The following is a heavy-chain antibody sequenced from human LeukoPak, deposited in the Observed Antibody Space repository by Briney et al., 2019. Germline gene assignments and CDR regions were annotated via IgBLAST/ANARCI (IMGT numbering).Heavy chain of an antibody. Sequence: SETLSLTCTVSGGSINSGSYYWSWIRQPAGKGLEWIGRIYTSGSTNYNPSLKSRVTISVDKSKNQFSLKLSSVTAADTAVYYCARDRPRDYGCFDYWGQGTLVTVSS. D-gene: IGHD4-17*01. CDR3: ARDRPRDYGCFDY. V-gene: IGHV4-61*02. CDR1: GGSINSGSYY. CDR2: IYTSGST. J-gene: IGHJ4*02.